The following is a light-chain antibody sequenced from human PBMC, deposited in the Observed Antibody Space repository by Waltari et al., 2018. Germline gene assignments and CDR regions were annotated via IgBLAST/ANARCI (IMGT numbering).Light chain of an antibody. CDR3: QAWASGSVV. J-gene: IGLJ2*01. V-gene: IGLV3-1*01. CDR1: KLGDKY. Sequence: SYELTQPPSVSVSPGQTASITCSGDKLGDKYTCWYQQKPGQSPAMIIWQDKKRPPGIPERFSASNAGNTATLTISGTQAIDEADYYCQAWASGSVVFGGGTKLTVL. CDR2: QDK.